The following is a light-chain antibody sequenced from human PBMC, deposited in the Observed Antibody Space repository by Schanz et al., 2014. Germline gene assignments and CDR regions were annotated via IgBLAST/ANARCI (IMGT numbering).Light chain of an antibody. CDR2: DAS. CDR3: QQYNYYWG. J-gene: IGKJ1*01. V-gene: IGKV1-5*01. CDR1: QSISSW. Sequence: DIQMTQSPSTLSASVGDRVTITCRASQSISSWLAWYQQKPGKAPKVLIYDASSLESGVPSRFSGSGSGTEFTLTINSLQPDDFATYYCQQYNYYWGFGQGTKVEIK.